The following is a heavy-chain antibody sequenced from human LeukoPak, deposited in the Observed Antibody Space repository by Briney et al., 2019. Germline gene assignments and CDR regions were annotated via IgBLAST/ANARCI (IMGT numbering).Heavy chain of an antibody. CDR1: GFTFGGFT. V-gene: IGHV3-23*01. J-gene: IGHJ4*02. CDR3: ARETSVGRSGSYYFDY. Sequence: AGGSLRLSCAASGFTFGGFTMAWVRQTPRKGLEWLSGILADADGGRTYYADSVKGRFTISRDNAKNSLYLQMNSLRAEDTALYYCARETSVGRSGSYYFDYWGQGTLVTVSS. D-gene: IGHD3-10*01. CDR2: ILADADGGRT.